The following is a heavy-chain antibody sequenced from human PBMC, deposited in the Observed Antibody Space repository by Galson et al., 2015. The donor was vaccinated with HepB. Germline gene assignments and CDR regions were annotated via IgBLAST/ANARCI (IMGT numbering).Heavy chain of an antibody. CDR3: VKDQLWATGLFDY. CDR2: ISSNGGST. D-gene: IGHD5-18*01. Sequence: SLRLSCAASGFTFSIYAMHWVRQAPGKGLEYVSAISSNGGSTYYADSVKGRFTISRDNSKNTLYLQMSSLRAEDTAVYYCVKDQLWATGLFDYCGQGTLVTVSS. J-gene: IGHJ4*02. V-gene: IGHV3-64D*06. CDR1: GFTFSIYA.